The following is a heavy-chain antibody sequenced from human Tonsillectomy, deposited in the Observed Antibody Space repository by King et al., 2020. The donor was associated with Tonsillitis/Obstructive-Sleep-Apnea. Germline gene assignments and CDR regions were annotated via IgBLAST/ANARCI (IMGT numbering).Heavy chain of an antibody. J-gene: IGHJ6*02. Sequence: VQLQESGPGLVKPSQTLSLTCTVSGGSISSGGYYWSWIRQHPGKGLEWIGYIYYSGSTYYNPSLKSRVTISVDTSKNQFSLKLSSVTAADTAVYYCARDQVVRGVIHGMDVWGQGTTVTVSS. V-gene: IGHV4-31*03. D-gene: IGHD3-10*01. CDR3: ARDQVVRGVIHGMDV. CDR1: GGSISSGGYY. CDR2: IYYSGST.